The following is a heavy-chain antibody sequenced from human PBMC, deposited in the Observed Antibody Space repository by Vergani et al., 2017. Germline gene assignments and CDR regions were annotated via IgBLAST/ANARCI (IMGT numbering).Heavy chain of an antibody. D-gene: IGHD5-18*01. V-gene: IGHV4-4*09. CDR2: IYTSGST. Sequence: QVQLQESGPGLVKPSETLSLTCTVSGGSISSYYWSWIRQPPGKGLEWIGYIYTSGSTNYNPSLKSRVTISVDTSKNQFSLKLSSVTAADTAVYYCASFADTADGYYYGMDVWGQGTTVTVSS. J-gene: IGHJ6*02. CDR3: ASFADTADGYYYGMDV. CDR1: GGSISSYY.